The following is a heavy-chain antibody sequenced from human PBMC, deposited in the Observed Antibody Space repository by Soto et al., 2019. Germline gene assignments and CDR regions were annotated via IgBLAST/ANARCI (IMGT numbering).Heavy chain of an antibody. Sequence: GGSLRLSCAASGFTFSSYGMHWVRQAPGNGLEWVAVISYDGSNKYYADSVKGRFTISRDNSKNTLYLQMNSLRAEDTAVYYCAKSTYTYGDYYYYGMDVWGQGTTVTVSS. CDR3: AKSTYTYGDYYYYGMDV. V-gene: IGHV3-30*18. CDR1: GFTFSSYG. CDR2: ISYDGSNK. D-gene: IGHD2-2*02. J-gene: IGHJ6*02.